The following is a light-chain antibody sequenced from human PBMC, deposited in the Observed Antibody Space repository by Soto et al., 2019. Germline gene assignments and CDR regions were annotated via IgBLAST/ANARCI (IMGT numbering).Light chain of an antibody. J-gene: IGKJ1*01. Sequence: IVLTQSPVTLSLSPGQGAALSCRASQSISNYLAWYQQKPVQAPRLLIYGASSRATGIPDRFSGSGSGTDFTLTISRLEPEDFAVYYCQQYNNWPTFGQGTKVDI. CDR2: GAS. V-gene: IGKV3-11*01. CDR1: QSISNY. CDR3: QQYNNWPT.